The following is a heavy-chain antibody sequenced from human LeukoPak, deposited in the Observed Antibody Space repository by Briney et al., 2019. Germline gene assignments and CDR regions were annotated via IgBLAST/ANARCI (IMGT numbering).Heavy chain of an antibody. V-gene: IGHV3-23*01. CDR3: VKDSDELIAAVYNWFDP. D-gene: IGHD6-13*01. Sequence: GGTLRLSCAASGFTFSSYGMSWVRQAPEKGLEWVSGISGSGGSTYYADSVKGRFTISRDNFKDTLYLQMNSLRAEDMAVYYCVKDSDELIAAVYNWFDPWGQGTQVTVSS. J-gene: IGHJ5*02. CDR2: ISGSGGST. CDR1: GFTFSSYG.